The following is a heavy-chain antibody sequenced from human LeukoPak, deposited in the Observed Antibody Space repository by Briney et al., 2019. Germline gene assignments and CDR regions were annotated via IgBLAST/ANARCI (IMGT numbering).Heavy chain of an antibody. CDR2: ISGRGDTT. CDR3: ARGRNYGSGNYVFDN. V-gene: IGHV3-23*01. CDR1: GFTFSTYG. Sequence: GGSLRLSCAGSGFTFSTYGMSWVRQAPGKGLEWVSRISGRGDTTNYADSVKGRFTISRDNSKNTVDLQMGSLRADDTAVYYCARGRNYGSGNYVFDNWGQGTLVTVSS. D-gene: IGHD3-10*01. J-gene: IGHJ4*02.